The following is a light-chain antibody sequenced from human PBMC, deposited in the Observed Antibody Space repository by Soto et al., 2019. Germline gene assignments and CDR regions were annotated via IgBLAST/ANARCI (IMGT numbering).Light chain of an antibody. CDR1: QSISRS. Sequence: DIQMTRSPSTLSASVGDRVTITCRASQSISRSLAWYQHQPGKAPKLLIYDASSLESGVPSRFSGIGSGTEFTLSISSLQPEDFGTYYCQQCYMGWTFGQGTKVDIK. J-gene: IGKJ1*01. CDR3: QQCYMGWT. V-gene: IGKV1-5*01. CDR2: DAS.